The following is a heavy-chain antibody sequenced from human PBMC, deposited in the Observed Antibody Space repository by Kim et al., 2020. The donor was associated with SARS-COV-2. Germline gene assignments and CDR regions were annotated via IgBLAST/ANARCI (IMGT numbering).Heavy chain of an antibody. D-gene: IGHD3-10*01. CDR1: GYSFTSYW. J-gene: IGHJ6*02. V-gene: IGHV5-51*01. Sequence: GESLKISCKGSGYSFTSYWIGWVRQMPGKGLEWMGIIYPGDSDTRYSPSFQGQVTISADKSISTAYLQWSSLKASDTAMYYCAISRVRGVKTYYYYYGMDVWGQGTTVTVSS. CDR3: AISRVRGVKTYYYYYGMDV. CDR2: IYPGDSDT.